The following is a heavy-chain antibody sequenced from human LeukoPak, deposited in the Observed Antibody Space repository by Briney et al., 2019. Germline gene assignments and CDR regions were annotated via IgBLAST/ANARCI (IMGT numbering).Heavy chain of an antibody. J-gene: IGHJ4*02. CDR1: GGSFSGYY. D-gene: IGHD3-10*01. CDR3: ARAGTGVQGVITV. CDR2: INHSGNT. V-gene: IGHV4-34*01. Sequence: SETLSLTCAVYGGSFSGYYWSWIRQPSGKGLEWIGEINHSGNTNFNPSLKRRVTISVDTSKNQFSLKLSSVTAADTAVYSCARAGTGVQGVITVWGQGTLVTVSS.